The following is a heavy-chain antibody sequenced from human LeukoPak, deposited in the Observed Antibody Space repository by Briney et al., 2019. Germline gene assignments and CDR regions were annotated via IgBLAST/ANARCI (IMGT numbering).Heavy chain of an antibody. Sequence: GGSLRLSCAASGFSFSDYWMSWLRQAPGKGLEWVANIKKDGSDEHYVDSVKGRFTISRDNAKNSLYLQMSSLRAEDTAVFYCARYYHGSGTSFDPWGQGTLVTVSS. CDR1: GFSFSDYW. CDR3: ARYYHGSGTSFDP. CDR2: IKKDGSDE. V-gene: IGHV3-7*01. J-gene: IGHJ5*02. D-gene: IGHD3-10*01.